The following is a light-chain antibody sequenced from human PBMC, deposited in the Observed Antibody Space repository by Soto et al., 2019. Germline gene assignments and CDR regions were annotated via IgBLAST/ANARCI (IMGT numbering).Light chain of an antibody. CDR3: TSFTTRSLGV. CDR1: SSDVDGYNS. V-gene: IGLV2-14*01. CDR2: EVS. Sequence: QSALTQPASVSGSPGQSITISCTGTSSDVDGYNSVSWYQQHPGKAPKLMIYEVSNRPSGVSNRFSGSKSGNTASLTISGLQAEDEADYYCTSFTTRSLGVFGGGTKVTVL. J-gene: IGLJ3*02.